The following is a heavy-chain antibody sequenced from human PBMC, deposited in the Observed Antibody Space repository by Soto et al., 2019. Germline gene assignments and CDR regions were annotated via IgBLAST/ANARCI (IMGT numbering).Heavy chain of an antibody. Sequence: PGESLKICCTGSGYSFANYWIGWVRQMPGKGLEYMGIIFPGGSTAKYSPSFQGQVTISADKSIGTAYLQWSSLKASDTAIYCCATQNYDHLRGQGTLVTVSS. CDR3: ATQNYDHL. CDR2: IFPGGSTA. D-gene: IGHD3-22*01. CDR1: GYSFANYW. J-gene: IGHJ4*02. V-gene: IGHV5-51*01.